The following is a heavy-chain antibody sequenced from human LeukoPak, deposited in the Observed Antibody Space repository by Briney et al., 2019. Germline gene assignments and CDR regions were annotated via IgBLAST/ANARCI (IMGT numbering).Heavy chain of an antibody. CDR3: ERKYGGYADY. V-gene: IGHV3-48*02. J-gene: IGHJ4*02. CDR2: ISGGSSSV. D-gene: IGHD5-12*01. CDR1: GFTFSSYS. Sequence: GGSLRLSCAASGFTFSSYSMTWVRQAPGKGLEWVSHISGGSSSVYYADSVKGRFTISRDNAKNSLYLQMNSLRDEDTAVYYCERKYGGYADYWGQGTLVTVSS.